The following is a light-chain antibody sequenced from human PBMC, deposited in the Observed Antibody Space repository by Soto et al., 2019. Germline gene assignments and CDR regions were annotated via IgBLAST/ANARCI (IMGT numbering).Light chain of an antibody. J-gene: IGKJ1*01. CDR1: QNINDW. CDR3: QQYIINSWT. CDR2: HAS. V-gene: IGKV1-5*01. Sequence: DMQMTKTPSTLSASVGDRVTITCRASQNINDWLAWYQQKPGKAPNLLIYHASNLESGVPSRFSGSGSGTEFTLTISSLQPDDFATYYCQQYIINSWTFGQRSKVDIK.